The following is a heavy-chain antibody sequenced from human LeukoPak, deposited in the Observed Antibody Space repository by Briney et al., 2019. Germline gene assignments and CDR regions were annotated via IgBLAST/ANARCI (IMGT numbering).Heavy chain of an antibody. J-gene: IGHJ5*02. CDR3: ARLPEGGYAASLGWLDP. Sequence: SETLSLTCTVPSAAISRSYWIWIRQTPGKGLEWIGYISYSGVSTYNPSLGSRVTISRDTSKNEVSLNLSSVTAADTAVYFCARLPEGGYAASLGWLDPWGQGTRVTVSS. CDR2: ISYSGVS. V-gene: IGHV4-59*08. CDR1: SAAISRSY. D-gene: IGHD1-1*01.